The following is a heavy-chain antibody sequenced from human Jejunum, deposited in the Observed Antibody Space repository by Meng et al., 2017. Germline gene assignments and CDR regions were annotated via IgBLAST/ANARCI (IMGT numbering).Heavy chain of an antibody. CDR1: GYTVKTYV. CDR3: AVPPCSGGWCYFDY. V-gene: IGHV1-3*04. J-gene: IGHJ4*02. CDR2: VNTDNGNT. Sequence: AGGEGKKPGDSVKAACKASGYTVKTYVIHWVRQAHGKRLEWMGWVNTDNGNTKYSQKFQDRVTITRDTSASTVYMDLRSMTSEDTAVYYCAVPPCSGGWCYFDYWGQGALVTVSS. D-gene: IGHD6-19*01.